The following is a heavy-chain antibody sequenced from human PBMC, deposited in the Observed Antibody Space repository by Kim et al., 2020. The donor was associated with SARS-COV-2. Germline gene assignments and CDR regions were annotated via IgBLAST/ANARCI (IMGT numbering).Heavy chain of an antibody. CDR2: INHSGST. J-gene: IGHJ4*02. CDR1: GGSFSGYY. D-gene: IGHD1-26*01. Sequence: SETLSLTCAVYGGSFSGYYWSWIRQPPGKGLEWIGEINHSGSTNYNPSLKSRVTISVDTSKNQFSLKLSSVTAADTAVYYCARGSGSYPLLEWGQGTLVTVSS. V-gene: IGHV4-34*01. CDR3: ARGSGSYPLLE.